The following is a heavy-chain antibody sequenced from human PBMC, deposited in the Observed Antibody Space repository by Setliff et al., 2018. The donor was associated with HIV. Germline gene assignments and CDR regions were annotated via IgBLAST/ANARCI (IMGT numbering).Heavy chain of an antibody. CDR2: FYTTGN. J-gene: IGHJ3*02. CDR1: GDFISSSSYY. D-gene: IGHD4-17*01. CDR3: CRSMTTVLEDAFDI. Sequence: SETLSLTCTVFGDFISSSSYYWAWIGQPPGKGLEWIGSFYTTGNVYSPSFKSRVSISIDTAKTQLSLRLTSLSAADTAVYYCCRSMTTVLEDAFDIWGQGAMVTVSS. V-gene: IGHV4-39*01.